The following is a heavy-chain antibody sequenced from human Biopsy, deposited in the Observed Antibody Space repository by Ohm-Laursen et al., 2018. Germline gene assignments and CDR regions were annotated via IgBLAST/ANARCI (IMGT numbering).Heavy chain of an antibody. Sequence: SLRLSCAASGDTLRGYGMNRVRQAPGKGLSWVSSISASSSYIYYADSVKGRFTVSRDNTKNTLYLQMNSLRAADTAIYFCATELLPPGVGGPWLDSWGQGTPVTVSS. V-gene: IGHV3-21*06. CDR2: ISASSSYI. D-gene: IGHD3-10*01. CDR1: GDTLRGYG. CDR3: ATELLPPGVGGPWLDS. J-gene: IGHJ5*01.